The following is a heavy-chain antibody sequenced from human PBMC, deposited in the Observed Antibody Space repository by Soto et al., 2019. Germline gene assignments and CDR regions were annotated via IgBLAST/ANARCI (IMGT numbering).Heavy chain of an antibody. D-gene: IGHD2-21*01. V-gene: IGHV3-9*01. J-gene: IGHJ6*03. Sequence: EVQLVESGGGLVQPGRSLRLSCAASGFTFDAYAMHWVRQAPGKGLEWVAGISRNSGSIGYADSVKGRFTISRDNAKNSLYLQMNSLRAEDTDLYYCGKDKNHIICNDMDVWGKGTTVTVSS. CDR3: GKDKNHIICNDMDV. CDR1: GFTFDAYA. CDR2: ISRNSGSI.